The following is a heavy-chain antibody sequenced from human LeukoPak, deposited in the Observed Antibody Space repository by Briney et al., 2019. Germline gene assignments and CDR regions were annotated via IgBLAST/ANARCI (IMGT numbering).Heavy chain of an antibody. Sequence: PSETLSLTCAVYGGSFSGYYWSWIRQPPGKGLEWIGEINHSGSTNYNPSLKSRVTISVDTSKNQFSLKLSSVTAADTAVYYCARRSRQWLVPSWFDPWGQGTLVTVSS. CDR3: ARRSRQWLVPSWFDP. V-gene: IGHV4-34*01. D-gene: IGHD6-19*01. CDR2: INHSGST. J-gene: IGHJ5*02. CDR1: GGSFSGYY.